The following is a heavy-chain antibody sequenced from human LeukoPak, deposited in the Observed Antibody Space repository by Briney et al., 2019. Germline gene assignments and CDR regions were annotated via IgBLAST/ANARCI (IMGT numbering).Heavy chain of an antibody. Sequence: GGSLRLSCAASGFTFDDYGMSWVRQAPGKGLEWVSYISSSGSTIYYADSVKGRFTISRDNAKNSLYLQMNSLRAEDTAVYYCASSLNRDFGWLDPWGQGTLVTVSS. CDR3: ASSLNRDFGWLDP. V-gene: IGHV3-48*03. D-gene: IGHD1-14*01. J-gene: IGHJ5*02. CDR1: GFTFDDYG. CDR2: ISSSGSTI.